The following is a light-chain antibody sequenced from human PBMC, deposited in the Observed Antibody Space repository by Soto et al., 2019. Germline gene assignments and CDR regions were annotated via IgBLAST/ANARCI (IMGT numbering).Light chain of an antibody. CDR2: GAS. Sequence: EIVLTQSPGTLSLSPGERATLSCRASQSVSSSYLAWYQQKPGQAPRLLIYGASSRATGIPDRFSGSGSGTDFTLPISRLEPEDFAVYYCQQYGSSPLTFGPGTTVDIK. CDR3: QQYGSSPLT. CDR1: QSVSSSY. V-gene: IGKV3-20*01. J-gene: IGKJ3*01.